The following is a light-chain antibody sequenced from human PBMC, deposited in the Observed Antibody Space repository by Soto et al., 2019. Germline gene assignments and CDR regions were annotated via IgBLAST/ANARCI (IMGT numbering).Light chain of an antibody. CDR2: ATS. Sequence: IQLTQSPSSLSASVGDRVTITCRTSQSISAYLNWYRQKPGQAPELLIYATSNLHSGVPSRFSGSGSVTEFTLTINSLQPEDLATYYCQQSHSSEYSFGQGTMLEIK. V-gene: IGKV1-39*01. CDR3: QQSHSSEYS. CDR1: QSISAY. J-gene: IGKJ2*01.